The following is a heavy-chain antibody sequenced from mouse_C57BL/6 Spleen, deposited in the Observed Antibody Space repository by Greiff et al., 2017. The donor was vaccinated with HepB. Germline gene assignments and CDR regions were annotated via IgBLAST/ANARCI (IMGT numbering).Heavy chain of an antibody. CDR1: GYTFTSYW. J-gene: IGHJ2*01. Sequence: QVQLQQPGAELVRPGSSVKLSCKASGYTFTSYWMHWVKQRPIQGLDWIGNIDPSDSDTHYNQKFKDKATLTVDKSSSTAYMQLSSLTSEDSAVYYCARLGDYVGYWGQGTTLTVSS. CDR3: ARLGDYVGY. V-gene: IGHV1-52*01. D-gene: IGHD2-4*01. CDR2: IDPSDSDT.